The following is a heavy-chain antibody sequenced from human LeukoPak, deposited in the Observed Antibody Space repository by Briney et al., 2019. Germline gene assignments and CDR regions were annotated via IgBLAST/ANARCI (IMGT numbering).Heavy chain of an antibody. CDR2: ITSSTYI. Sequence: KAGGSLRLSCAASGFTFSIYTVNWVRQAPGKGLEWVSSITSSTYIYYADSVKGRFTISRDNAKNSLYLQMHSLRAEDTAVYYCARGGFSYGYGLGDYWGQGTLVTVSS. CDR1: GFTFSIYT. J-gene: IGHJ4*02. V-gene: IGHV3-21*01. D-gene: IGHD5-18*01. CDR3: ARGGFSYGYGLGDY.